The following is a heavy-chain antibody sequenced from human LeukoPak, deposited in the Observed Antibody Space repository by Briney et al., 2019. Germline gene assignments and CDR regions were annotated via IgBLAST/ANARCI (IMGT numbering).Heavy chain of an antibody. D-gene: IGHD3-22*01. CDR3: ARESKSYDGSGFYHDY. J-gene: IGHJ4*02. Sequence: SETLSLTRSVSDDSLRNFSWSWIRHPAEKGLEWIGRIYTSGSTDYNPSLRSRVTMSVDTSRNRFSLKLTSVTAADTAVYYCARESKSYDGSGFYHDYWGQGTLVAVSS. V-gene: IGHV4-4*07. CDR2: IYTSGST. CDR1: DDSLRNFS.